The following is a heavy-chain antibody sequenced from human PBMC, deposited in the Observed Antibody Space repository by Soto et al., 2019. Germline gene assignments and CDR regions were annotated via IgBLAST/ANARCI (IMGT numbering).Heavy chain of an antibody. J-gene: IGHJ3*02. D-gene: IGHD3-3*01. CDR2: IYPGDSDT. Sequence: PGESLKXSCKGSGYXFTSYWIGWVRQMPGKGLEWMGIIYPGDSDTRYSPSFQGQVTISADKSISTAYLQWSSLKASDTAMYYCARHSAVGVVIDTAFDIWGQGTMVTVSS. V-gene: IGHV5-51*01. CDR1: GYXFTSYW. CDR3: ARHSAVGVVIDTAFDI.